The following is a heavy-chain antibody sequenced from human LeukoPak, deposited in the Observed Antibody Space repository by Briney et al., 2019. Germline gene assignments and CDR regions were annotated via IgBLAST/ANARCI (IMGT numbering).Heavy chain of an antibody. V-gene: IGHV3-23*01. D-gene: IGHD5-12*01. CDR2: ISGSGGST. CDR3: ARGYSAYDPIDS. J-gene: IGHJ4*02. CDR1: GFTFSSYA. Sequence: GGSLGLSCAASGFTFSSYAMSWVRQAPGKGLEWVSAISGSGGSTYYAVSVKGRFTISRDNSKNTLYLQMNSLRAEDTAVYYCARGYSAYDPIDSWGQGTLVTVSS.